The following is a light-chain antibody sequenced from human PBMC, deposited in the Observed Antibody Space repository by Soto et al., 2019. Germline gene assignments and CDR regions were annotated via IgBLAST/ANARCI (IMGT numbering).Light chain of an antibody. CDR1: SSDVGGYNY. J-gene: IGLJ1*01. V-gene: IGLV2-14*01. CDR3: SSYTSSSTFYV. Sequence: ALAQPASVSGSPGQSITISCTGTSSDVGGYNYVSWYQQHPGKAPKLMIYEVSNRPSGVSNRFSGSKSGNTASLTISGLQAEDEADYYCSSYTSSSTFYVFGTGTKVTV. CDR2: EVS.